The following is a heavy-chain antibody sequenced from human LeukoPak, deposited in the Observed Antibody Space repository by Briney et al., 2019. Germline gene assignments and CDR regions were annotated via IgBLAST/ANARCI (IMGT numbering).Heavy chain of an antibody. Sequence: GGSLRLSCATSGFTFSNHWMNWVRLAPGKGLEWVSAISGSGGSTYYADSVKGRFTISRDNSKNTLYLQMNSLRAEDTAVYYCAKPPLEYSSSWYTSYYFDYWGQGTLVTVSS. CDR1: GFTFSNHW. CDR2: ISGSGGST. CDR3: AKPPLEYSSSWYTSYYFDY. J-gene: IGHJ4*02. V-gene: IGHV3-23*01. D-gene: IGHD6-13*01.